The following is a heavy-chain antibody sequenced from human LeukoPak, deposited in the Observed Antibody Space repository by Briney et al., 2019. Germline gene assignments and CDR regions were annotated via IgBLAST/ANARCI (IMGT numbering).Heavy chain of an antibody. CDR1: GYTFTGYY. Sequence: GASVTVSCTASGYTFTGYYMHWVRQAPGQGLEWMGWINPNSGGTNYAQKFQGRVTMTRDTSISTAYMELSRLRSDDTAVYYCASDTVPFGTIAGWGQGTLVTVSS. J-gene: IGHJ4*02. CDR2: INPNSGGT. D-gene: IGHD2-2*01. V-gene: IGHV1-2*02. CDR3: ASDTVPFGTIAG.